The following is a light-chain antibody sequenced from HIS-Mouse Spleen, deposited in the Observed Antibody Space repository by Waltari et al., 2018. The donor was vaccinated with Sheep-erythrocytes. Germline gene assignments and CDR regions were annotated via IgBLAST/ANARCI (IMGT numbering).Light chain of an antibody. CDR1: SSDVGGYNY. Sequence: QSALTQPRSVSGSPGQSVTISCTGTSSDVGGYNYVSWYQQPPGKAPKLIIYDVSKRPSEVPDRSSATKSGNTASLTISGLQAEDEADYYCCSYAGSYNHVFATGTKVTVL. CDR2: DVS. V-gene: IGLV2-11*01. J-gene: IGLJ1*01. CDR3: CSYAGSYNHV.